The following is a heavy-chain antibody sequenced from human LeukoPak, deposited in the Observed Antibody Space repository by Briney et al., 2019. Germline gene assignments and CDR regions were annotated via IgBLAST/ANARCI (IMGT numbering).Heavy chain of an antibody. CDR3: ARDRLYQLLWSWFKP. V-gene: IGHV3-23*01. CDR1: GFTFSSYA. CDR2: ISGSGGST. D-gene: IGHD2-2*01. J-gene: IGHJ5*02. Sequence: GGSLRLSRAASGFTFSSYAMCWVRQAPGKGLEWVSAISGSGGSTYYADSVKGRFTISRDNSKNTLYLQMNSLRAEDTAVYYCARDRLYQLLWSWFKPWGQGNLVTVSS.